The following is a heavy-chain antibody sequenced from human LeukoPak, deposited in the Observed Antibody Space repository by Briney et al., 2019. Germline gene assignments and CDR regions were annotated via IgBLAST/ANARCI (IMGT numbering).Heavy chain of an antibody. Sequence: PSETLSLTCTVSGGSMSRYYWSWIRQPPGEGLEWIGYIYHSGSTNYNPSLKSRVTISVDTSKNQFSLKLSSVTAADTAVYYCARGVGISDYWGQGTLVTVSS. V-gene: IGHV4-59*01. J-gene: IGHJ4*02. CDR2: IYHSGST. CDR3: ARGVGISDY. CDR1: GGSMSRYY. D-gene: IGHD2-21*01.